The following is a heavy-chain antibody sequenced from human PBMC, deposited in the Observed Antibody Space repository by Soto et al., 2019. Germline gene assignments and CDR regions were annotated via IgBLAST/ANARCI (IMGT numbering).Heavy chain of an antibody. D-gene: IGHD2-15*01. CDR1: GGTFSSYA. J-gene: IGHJ3*02. V-gene: IGHV1-69*01. CDR3: VFCDSGGSWKINDAFDI. CDR2: IIPVFGTA. Sequence: QVQLVQSGAEVKKPGSSVKVSCKASGGTFSSYAISWVRQAPGQGLEWMGGIIPVFGTANYAEKFQGRVTINADESTSTAYMELSSLRSEDTAVYYCVFCDSGGSWKINDAFDIWGQGTMVTVSS.